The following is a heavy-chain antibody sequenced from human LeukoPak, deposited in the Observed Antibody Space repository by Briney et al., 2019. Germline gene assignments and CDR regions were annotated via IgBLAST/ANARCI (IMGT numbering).Heavy chain of an antibody. V-gene: IGHV4-39*01. J-gene: IGHJ4*02. CDR2: IYYSGST. CDR3: ARGSVRITMIVVVTLDY. CDR1: GGSISSSSYY. D-gene: IGHD3-22*01. Sequence: PSETLSLTCTVSGGSISSSSYYWGWIRQPPGKGLEWIGSIYYSGSTYYNPSLKSRVTISVDTSKNQFSLKLSSVTAADTAVYYCARGSVRITMIVVVTLDYWGQGTLVTVSS.